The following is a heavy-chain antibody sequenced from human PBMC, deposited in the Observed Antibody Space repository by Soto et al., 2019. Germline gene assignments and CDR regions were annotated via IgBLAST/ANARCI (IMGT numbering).Heavy chain of an antibody. Sequence: QITLKESGPTLVKPTQTLTLTCTFSGFSLSTSGVGVGWIRQPPGKALEWLALIYWDDDKRYSPSLKSRLTITKDTSKNQVVLTMTNMDPVDTATYYCAHVPYDSSGYRYYYFDYWGQGTLVTVSS. J-gene: IGHJ4*02. V-gene: IGHV2-5*02. CDR2: IYWDDDK. CDR1: GFSLSTSGVG. D-gene: IGHD3-22*01. CDR3: AHVPYDSSGYRYYYFDY.